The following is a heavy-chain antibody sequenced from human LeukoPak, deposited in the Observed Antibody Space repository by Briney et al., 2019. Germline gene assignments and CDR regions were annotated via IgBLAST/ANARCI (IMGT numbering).Heavy chain of an antibody. CDR3: AREGGRTVAGTFDN. CDR2: IQYHGRDK. D-gene: IGHD6-19*01. V-gene: IGHV3-30*02. Sequence: GGSLRLSCAASGFTFKTSGMHWVRQAPGKGLEWVAFIQYHGRDKYYADSVKGRFTISRDNSKNTLYMEVNSLRAEDTAVYYCAREGGRTVAGTFDNWGQGTLVTVSS. CDR1: GFTFKTSG. J-gene: IGHJ4*02.